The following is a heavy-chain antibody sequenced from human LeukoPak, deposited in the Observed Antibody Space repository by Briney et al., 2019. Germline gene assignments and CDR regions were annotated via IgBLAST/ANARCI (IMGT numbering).Heavy chain of an antibody. CDR1: GYTFTSYA. J-gene: IGHJ3*01. D-gene: IGHD2-2*01. CDR3: ARDGRGAAAPDDAFDV. Sequence: ASVKVSCKASGYTFTSYAMHWVRQAPGQRLEWMGWINAGNGNTKYSQKFQGRVTITRDTSASTAYMELSSLRSEDTAVYYCARDGRGAAAPDDAFDVWGQGTMVTVSS. CDR2: INAGNGNT. V-gene: IGHV1-3*01.